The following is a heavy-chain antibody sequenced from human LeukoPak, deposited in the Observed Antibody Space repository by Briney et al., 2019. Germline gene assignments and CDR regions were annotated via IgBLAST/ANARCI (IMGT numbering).Heavy chain of an antibody. CDR3: ARGAGIAAAGDY. Sequence: GGSLRLSCAASGFTFSSYSMCWVRQAPGKGLEWVSSISSSSSYIYYADSVKGRFTISRDNAKNSLYLQMNSLRAEDTAVYYCARGAGIAAAGDYWGQGTLVTVSS. CDR2: ISSSSSYI. CDR1: GFTFSSYS. J-gene: IGHJ4*02. V-gene: IGHV3-21*01. D-gene: IGHD6-13*01.